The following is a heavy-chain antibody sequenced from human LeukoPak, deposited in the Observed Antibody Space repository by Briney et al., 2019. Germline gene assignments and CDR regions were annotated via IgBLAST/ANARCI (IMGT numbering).Heavy chain of an antibody. D-gene: IGHD2-2*01. Sequence: SETLSLTCTGSGGSISSSSYYWGWIRQPPGKGLEWIGSIYYSGSTYYNPSLKSRVTISVDTSKNQFSLTLSSVTAADTAVYYCARPVYCSSTSCPNWFDPWGQGTLVIVSS. J-gene: IGHJ5*02. CDR2: IYYSGST. V-gene: IGHV4-39*01. CDR3: ARPVYCSSTSCPNWFDP. CDR1: GGSISSSSYY.